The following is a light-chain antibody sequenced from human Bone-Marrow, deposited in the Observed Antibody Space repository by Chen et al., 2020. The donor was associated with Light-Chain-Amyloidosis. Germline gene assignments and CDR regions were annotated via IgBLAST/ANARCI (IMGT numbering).Light chain of an antibody. J-gene: IGKJ4*01. CDR3: LQAIHWPPT. Sequence: DVVMTQSPLSLPVTLGQPASISCRSSQSLVNSDGNTYLNWFQQRPGQSPRRLIYKVSNRDSGVPARFSGSGSGTDFTLTISRVEAEDVGVYYCLQAIHWPPTFGGGSKVEIK. CDR2: KVS. V-gene: IGKV2-30*01. CDR1: QSLVNSDGNTY.